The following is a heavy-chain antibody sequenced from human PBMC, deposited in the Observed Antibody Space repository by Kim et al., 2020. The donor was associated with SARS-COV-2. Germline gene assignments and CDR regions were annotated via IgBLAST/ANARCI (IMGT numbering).Heavy chain of an antibody. CDR3: ARHHYYYGSGRRSLLFDY. Sequence: KRRVTISVDTSKNQFSLKLSSVTAADTAVYYCARHHYYYGSGRRSLLFDYWGQGTLVTVSS. J-gene: IGHJ4*02. V-gene: IGHV4-39*01. D-gene: IGHD3-10*01.